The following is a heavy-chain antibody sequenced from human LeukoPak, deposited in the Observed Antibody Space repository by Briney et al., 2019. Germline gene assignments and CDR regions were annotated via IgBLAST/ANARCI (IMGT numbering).Heavy chain of an antibody. CDR2: ISYDGSNK. CDR3: ARDPGWGSSGYYHTFDY. V-gene: IGHV3-30-3*01. D-gene: IGHD3-22*01. Sequence: GGSLRLSCAASGFTFSSYAMHWVRQAPGKGLEWVAVISYDGSNKYYADSVKGRFTISRDNSKNTLYLQMNSLRAEDTAVYYCARDPGWGSSGYYHTFDYWGQGTLVTVSS. CDR1: GFTFSSYA. J-gene: IGHJ4*02.